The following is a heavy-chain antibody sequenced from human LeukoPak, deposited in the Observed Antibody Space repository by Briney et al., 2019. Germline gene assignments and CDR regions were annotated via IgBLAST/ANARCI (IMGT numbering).Heavy chain of an antibody. CDR3: ARDSMGTVTGP. CDR1: GGSFSSGSYF. D-gene: IGHD4-11*01. Sequence: SQTLSLTCTVSGGSFSSGSYFWSWIRQPAGKGLEWIGHIYTSGRTNYNPSLKSRVTISVDTSKNQFSLKLSSVTAADTAVYYCARDSMGTVTGPWGQGTLVTVSS. CDR2: IYTSGRT. J-gene: IGHJ5*02. V-gene: IGHV4-61*09.